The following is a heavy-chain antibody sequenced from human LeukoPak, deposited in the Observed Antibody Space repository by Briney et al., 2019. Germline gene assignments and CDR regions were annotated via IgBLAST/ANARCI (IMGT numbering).Heavy chain of an antibody. V-gene: IGHV3-11*06. Sequence: GGSLRLSCAASGFTFSDYYMSWIRQAPGKGLEWVSSISSSSSYTYYADSVKGRFTISRDNAKNSLYLQMNSLRAEDTAVYYCAREVYSSSWSYYFDYWGQGTLVTVSS. D-gene: IGHD6-13*01. CDR1: GFTFSDYY. CDR2: ISSSSSYT. CDR3: AREVYSSSWSYYFDY. J-gene: IGHJ4*02.